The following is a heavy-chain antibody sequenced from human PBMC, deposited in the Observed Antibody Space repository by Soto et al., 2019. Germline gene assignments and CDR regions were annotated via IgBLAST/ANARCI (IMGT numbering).Heavy chain of an antibody. CDR1: GFTFSSYS. Sequence: GGSLRLSCAASGFTFSSYSMNWVRQAPGKGLEWVSSISSSSSYIYYADSVKGRFTISRDNAKNSLYLQMNSLRVEDTAVYYCARDRFLPYDYIWGSYRWDAFDVWGQGTMVTVSS. D-gene: IGHD3-16*02. CDR3: ARDRFLPYDYIWGSYRWDAFDV. V-gene: IGHV3-21*01. CDR2: ISSSSSYI. J-gene: IGHJ3*01.